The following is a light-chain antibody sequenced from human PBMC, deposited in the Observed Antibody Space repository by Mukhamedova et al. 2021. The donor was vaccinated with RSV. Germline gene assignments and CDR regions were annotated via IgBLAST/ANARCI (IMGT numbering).Light chain of an antibody. CDR3: SSYTSSSTLV. V-gene: IGLV2-11*03. CDR2: DVS. CDR1: SSDVGGYTY. J-gene: IGLJ2*01. Sequence: GTSSDVGGYTYVSWYQQHPDKAPKLMIYDVSKRPSGVPDRFSGSKSGNTASLTISGLQAEDEADYYCSSYTSSSTLVFGGGTKLT.